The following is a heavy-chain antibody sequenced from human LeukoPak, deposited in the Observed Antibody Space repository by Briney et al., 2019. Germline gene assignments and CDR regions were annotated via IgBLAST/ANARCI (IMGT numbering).Heavy chain of an antibody. CDR3: ARRYYYNLGSFPFDF. V-gene: IGHV4-34*01. Sequence: KPSETLSLTCAVSGGPFSGYFWSWVRQSSGKGLEWVGEIHNSGTTNYNPSLNSRGTISEETCKNHFYLNLSSVTAADTAVYYCARRYYYNLGSFPFDFWGQGTLVTVSS. J-gene: IGHJ4*02. CDR2: IHNSGTT. D-gene: IGHD3-10*01. CDR1: GGPFSGYF.